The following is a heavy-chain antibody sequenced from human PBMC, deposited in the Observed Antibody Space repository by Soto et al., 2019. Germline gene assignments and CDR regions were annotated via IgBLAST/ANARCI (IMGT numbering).Heavy chain of an antibody. Sequence: EVQLVESGGGLVQPGRSLRLSCAASGFTFDDYAMHWVRQAPGKGLEWVSGISWNSGSIGYADSVKGRFTISRDNAKNSLYLQMNSLRADDTSLYYCAKGWLPYGGYGQDAFDIWGQGTMVTVSS. D-gene: IGHD4-17*01. CDR3: AKGWLPYGGYGQDAFDI. CDR2: ISWNSGSI. CDR1: GFTFDDYA. V-gene: IGHV3-9*01. J-gene: IGHJ3*02.